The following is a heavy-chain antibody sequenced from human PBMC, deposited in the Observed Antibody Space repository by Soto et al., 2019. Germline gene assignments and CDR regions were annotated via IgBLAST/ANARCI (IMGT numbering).Heavy chain of an antibody. CDR2: ISRTTDFI. D-gene: IGHD6-19*01. J-gene: IGHJ4*02. Sequence: EVQLVESGGGFVQPGGSLRLSCVASGFDLSDYSMNWVRQAPGKGLEWVSYISRTTDFIYYADSVKGRFTSSRDNAKNPLSLQMNSLRDEDTAVYYCARDMDKTTGVAGPDYWGQGTLVTVSS. V-gene: IGHV3-48*02. CDR1: GFDLSDYS. CDR3: ARDMDKTTGVAGPDY.